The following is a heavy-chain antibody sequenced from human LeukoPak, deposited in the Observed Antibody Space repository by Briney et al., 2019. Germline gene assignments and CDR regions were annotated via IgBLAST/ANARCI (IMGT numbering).Heavy chain of an antibody. D-gene: IGHD5/OR15-5a*01. CDR3: AKDVYYYFDY. Sequence: PGGSLRLSCAASGFTFSSYGMHWVRQAPGKGLEWVSFIRYDGSNQFYADSVKGRFTISRDNSKNTLFLQMNSLRAEDTAVYYCAKDVYYYFDYWGQGTLVTVSS. CDR1: GFTFSSYG. J-gene: IGHJ4*02. CDR2: IRYDGSNQ. V-gene: IGHV3-30*02.